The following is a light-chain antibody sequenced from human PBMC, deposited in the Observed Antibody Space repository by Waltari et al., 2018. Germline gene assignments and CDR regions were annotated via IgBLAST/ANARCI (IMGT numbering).Light chain of an antibody. J-gene: IGLJ3*02. Sequence: QLMLTQSPSASASLGASVKLTCTLSSGHSSYAIAWHQQQPEKGPRYLMKVNSAGSHIKGDGIPDRFSGSSAGAGRYLTISSLQSEDEAEYYCQTGGFGIWVFGGGTKLTVL. CDR1: SGHSSYA. CDR3: QTGGFGIWV. CDR2: VNSAGSH. V-gene: IGLV4-69*01.